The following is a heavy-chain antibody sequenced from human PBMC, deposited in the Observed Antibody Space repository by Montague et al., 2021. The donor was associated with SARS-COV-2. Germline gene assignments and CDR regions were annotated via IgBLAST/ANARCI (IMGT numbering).Heavy chain of an antibody. CDR3: ARDIAVAGLFDY. Sequence: TLSLTCTVSGGSISSGSHYWSWIRQPSGKGLEWIGRISISGXTXYXXXXKSRVTISVDTSKNQFSLKLSSVTAADTAVYYCARDIAVAGLFDYWGQGTLVTVSS. J-gene: IGHJ4*02. CDR1: GGSISSGSHY. CDR2: ISISGXT. V-gene: IGHV4-61*02. D-gene: IGHD6-19*01.